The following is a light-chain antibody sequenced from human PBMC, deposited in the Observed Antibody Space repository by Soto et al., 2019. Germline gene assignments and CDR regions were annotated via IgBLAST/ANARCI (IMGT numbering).Light chain of an antibody. J-gene: IGLJ3*02. Sequence: QSALTQPASVSGPPGQSIVISCNGSSSDVGSYDLVSWYLQYPGKAPKVIIFEGTKRPSGVSDRFSGSKAGNTASLTVFGLQAEDEADYYCSSFAGPVWVFGGGTKLTVL. CDR2: EGT. CDR3: SSFAGPVWV. CDR1: SSDVGSYDL. V-gene: IGLV2-14*02.